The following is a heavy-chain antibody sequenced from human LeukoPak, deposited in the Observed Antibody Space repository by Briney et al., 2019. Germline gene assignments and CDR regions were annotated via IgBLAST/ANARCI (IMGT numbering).Heavy chain of an antibody. D-gene: IGHD5-18*01. CDR2: IYYTGSI. J-gene: IGHJ4*02. Sequence: SETLSLTCTVSGGSISSYYWSWIRQPPGKGLEWIGYIYYTGSINYNPSLKSRVTISVDTSKNQFSLKLRSVTAADTAVYYCARNEAGSYGYCDNWGQGTLVSVSS. V-gene: IGHV4-59*12. CDR3: ARNEAGSYGYCDN. CDR1: GGSISSYY.